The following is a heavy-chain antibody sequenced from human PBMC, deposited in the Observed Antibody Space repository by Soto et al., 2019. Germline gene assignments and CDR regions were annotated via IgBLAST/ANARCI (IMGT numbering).Heavy chain of an antibody. V-gene: IGHV1-46*01. CDR3: AREVGSNSWSHYYGMDV. D-gene: IGHD6-13*01. CDR2: INPNGGGT. Sequence: QVQLVQSGAEVKKPGASVKVSCKASGYVFTNYFMHWVRQAPGQGLEWMGIINPNGGGTSYAQKFEGRVTMTRDSATSTVYMDLSSLRSEDTALYFCAREVGSNSWSHYYGMDVWGQGTSVTVSS. CDR1: GYVFTNYF. J-gene: IGHJ6*02.